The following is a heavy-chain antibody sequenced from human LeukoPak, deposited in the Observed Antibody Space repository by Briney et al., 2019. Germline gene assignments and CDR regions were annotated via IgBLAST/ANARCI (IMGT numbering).Heavy chain of an antibody. CDR3: ARRMMVRGVGYYGMDV. J-gene: IGHJ6*02. Sequence: ASVKVSCKASGYTFTGYYMHWVRQAPGQGLEWMGWINSNSGGTNYAQKFQGRVTMTRDTSISTAYMELSRLRSDDTAVYYCARRMMVRGVGYYGMDVWGQGTTVTVSS. CDR1: GYTFTGYY. V-gene: IGHV1-2*02. D-gene: IGHD3-10*01. CDR2: INSNSGGT.